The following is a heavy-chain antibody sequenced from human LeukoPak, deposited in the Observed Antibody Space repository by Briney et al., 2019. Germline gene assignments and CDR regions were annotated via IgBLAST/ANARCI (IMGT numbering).Heavy chain of an antibody. Sequence: ASVKVSCKASGYTFNTYGINLVRQAPGQGLEWIGWISPFNGNTNYAQNVQGRATMTTDTSTSTAYMDLRGLRSDDTAVYYCARDREQWVPLGALDIWGQGTMVTVSS. J-gene: IGHJ3*02. D-gene: IGHD6-19*01. V-gene: IGHV1-18*01. CDR1: GYTFNTYG. CDR3: ARDREQWVPLGALDI. CDR2: ISPFNGNT.